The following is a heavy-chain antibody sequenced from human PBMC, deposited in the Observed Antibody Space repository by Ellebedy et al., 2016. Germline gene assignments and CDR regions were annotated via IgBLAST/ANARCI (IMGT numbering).Heavy chain of an antibody. J-gene: IGHJ6*02. D-gene: IGHD1-26*01. CDR2: IRSKANSYAT. V-gene: IGHV3-73*01. CDR1: GFTFSGSA. Sequence: GESLKISCAASGFTFSGSALHWVRQAPGKGLEWVGRIRSKANSYATVYAESVKGRLTISRDDSKDTAYLQMDSLKTEDTAVYYCTKQRGSGSYFGSNGMDVWGQGTTVTVSS. CDR3: TKQRGSGSYFGSNGMDV.